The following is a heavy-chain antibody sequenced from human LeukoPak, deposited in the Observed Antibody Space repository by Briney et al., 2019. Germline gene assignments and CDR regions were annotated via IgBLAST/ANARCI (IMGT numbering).Heavy chain of an antibody. CDR3: TREASKGYYDTSGYYYDF. D-gene: IGHD3-22*01. J-gene: IGHJ4*02. Sequence: GGSLRLSCAASGFTFSNHWMHWVRQAPGKGLVWVSRIKSDGSGTTYADSVKGRFTISRDNAKNTLYLQMNSLRADDTAVYYCTREASKGYYDTSGYYYDFWGQGTLVTVSS. CDR1: GFTFSNHW. CDR2: IKSDGSGT. V-gene: IGHV3-74*01.